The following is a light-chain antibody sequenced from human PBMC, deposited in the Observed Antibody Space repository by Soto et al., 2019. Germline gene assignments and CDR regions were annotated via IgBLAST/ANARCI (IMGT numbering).Light chain of an antibody. CDR3: QQRSNWPPKLT. CDR2: DAS. V-gene: IGKV3-11*01. J-gene: IGKJ4*01. Sequence: EIVLTQSPATLSLSPGERATLSCRASQSVSSYLAWYQQKPGQAPRLLIYDASNRATGIPARFSGSGSGTDFTLTISSLEPEHFAVYYCQQRSNWPPKLTFGGGTKVEIK. CDR1: QSVSSY.